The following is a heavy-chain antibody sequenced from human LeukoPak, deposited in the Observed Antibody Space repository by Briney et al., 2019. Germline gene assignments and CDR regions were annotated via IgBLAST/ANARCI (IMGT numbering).Heavy chain of an antibody. CDR1: GFTFSKNG. CDR2: INDNGANT. Sequence: GASLRLFCAASGFTFSKNGMSWVRQAPGKGLEWVSTINDNGANTHYADSVNERFTISRDNSRNTLLLEMNSLRADDTALYYCTKGDGGYYPIDNWGQGTLVIVSS. CDR3: TKGDGGYYPIDN. V-gene: IGHV3-23*01. J-gene: IGHJ4*02. D-gene: IGHD1-26*01.